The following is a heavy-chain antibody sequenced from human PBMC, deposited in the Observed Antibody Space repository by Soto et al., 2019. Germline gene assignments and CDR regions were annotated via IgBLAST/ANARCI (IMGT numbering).Heavy chain of an antibody. V-gene: IGHV1-69*06. J-gene: IGHJ4*02. D-gene: IGHD3-9*01. Sequence: QVQLVQSGAEVKKPGSPVTVSCKASGGTFSSYAISWVRQAPGQGLEWMGGIIPIFGTANYAQKFQGRVTITADKSTSTAYMELSSLRSEDTAVYYCARGEILVTKGGFDYLGQGNLVTVSS. CDR3: ARGEILVTKGGFDY. CDR1: GGTFSSYA. CDR2: IIPIFGTA.